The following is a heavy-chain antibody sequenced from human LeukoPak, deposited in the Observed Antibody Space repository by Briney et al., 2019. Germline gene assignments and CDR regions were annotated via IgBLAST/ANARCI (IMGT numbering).Heavy chain of an antibody. CDR2: ISGRGGSA. CDR1: GFTFSTYF. Sequence: GGSLRLSCAASGFTFSTYFMHWVRQAPGKGLVWVSVISGRGGSAYYADSVKGRFTISRDNSKNTLYLQMNSLRAEDTAVYYCATGWFGELLFDYWGQGTLVTVSS. D-gene: IGHD3-10*01. CDR3: ATGWFGELLFDY. V-gene: IGHV3-23*01. J-gene: IGHJ4*02.